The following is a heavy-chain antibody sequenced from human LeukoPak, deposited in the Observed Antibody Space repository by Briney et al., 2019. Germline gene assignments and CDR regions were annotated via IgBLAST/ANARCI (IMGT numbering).Heavy chain of an antibody. CDR3: ARHSSITMIPDAFDI. D-gene: IGHD3-22*01. Sequence: SETLSLTCTVSGGSISSYYWSWIRQPAGKGLEWIGRIYTSGSTNYNPSLKSRVTISVDTSKNQFSLKLSSVTAADTAVYYCARHSSITMIPDAFDIWGQGTMVTVSS. CDR1: GGSISSYY. CDR2: IYTSGST. V-gene: IGHV4-4*07. J-gene: IGHJ3*02.